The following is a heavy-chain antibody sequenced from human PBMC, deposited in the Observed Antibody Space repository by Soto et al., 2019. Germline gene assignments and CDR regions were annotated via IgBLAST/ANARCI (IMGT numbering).Heavy chain of an antibody. J-gene: IGHJ6*03. Sequence: ASVKVSCKASGYTFTSYYINWVRQATGQGLEGMGWMNPNSGNTGYAQKFQGRVTMTRNTSISTAYMELSSLRSEDTAVYYCARGRIITIFGVEDSDYYYYMDVWGKGTTVTVSS. CDR1: GYTFTSYY. V-gene: IGHV1-8*01. CDR3: ARGRIITIFGVEDSDYYYYMDV. D-gene: IGHD3-3*01. CDR2: MNPNSGNT.